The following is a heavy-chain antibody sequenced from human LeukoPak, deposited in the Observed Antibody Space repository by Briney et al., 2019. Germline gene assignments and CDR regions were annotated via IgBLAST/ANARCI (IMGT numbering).Heavy chain of an antibody. Sequence: KASETLSHTCTVSGGSISSGGYYWSWIRQHPGKGLEWIGEIYHSGSTNYNPSLKSRVTISVDKSKNQFSLKLSSVTAADTAVYYCARDGRIAAAGTVLDYWGQGTLVTVSS. J-gene: IGHJ4*02. CDR2: IYHSGST. V-gene: IGHV4-31*03. CDR1: GGSISSGGYY. D-gene: IGHD6-13*01. CDR3: ARDGRIAAAGTVLDY.